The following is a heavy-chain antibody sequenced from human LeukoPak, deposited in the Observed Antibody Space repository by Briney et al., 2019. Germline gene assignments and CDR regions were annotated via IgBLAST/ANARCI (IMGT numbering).Heavy chain of an antibody. CDR2: ISYDGSNK. D-gene: IGHD4-17*01. Sequence: GGSLRLSCAASGFTFSSYAMHWVRQAPGKGLEWVAVISYDGSNKYYADSVKGRFTISRDNSKNTLYLQMNSLRAEDTAVYYCARGNYDYGDYDQPAYGEYFQHWGQGTLVTVSS. J-gene: IGHJ1*01. CDR3: ARGNYDYGDYDQPAYGEYFQH. V-gene: IGHV3-30-3*01. CDR1: GFTFSSYA.